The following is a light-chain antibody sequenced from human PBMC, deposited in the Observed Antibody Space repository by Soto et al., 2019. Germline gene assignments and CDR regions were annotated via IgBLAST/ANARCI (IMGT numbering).Light chain of an antibody. J-gene: IGKJ4*01. CDR2: ATS. V-gene: IGKV3-20*01. CDR3: QQYVNSPLT. Sequence: EIVLTQSPGSVSLSPGERVSLSCRASQTVSSSHLAWYQQKPGQAPRLLIYATSSRATGIPDRFSGSGSGTDVTLTISRVEPEDLGVYYCQQYVNSPLTVGEGSKLEIK. CDR1: QTVSSSH.